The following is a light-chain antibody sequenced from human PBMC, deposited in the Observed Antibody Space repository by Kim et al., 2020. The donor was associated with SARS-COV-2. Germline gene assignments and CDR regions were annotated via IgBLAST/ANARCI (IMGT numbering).Light chain of an antibody. CDR3: QQYNSFPWT. CDR2: KAS. CDR1: QSFSSW. J-gene: IGKJ1*01. V-gene: IGKV1-5*03. Sequence: ASVGDRVNITCRASQSFSSWLAWYQQKPGKAPKLLTYKASSLESGVPSRFSGSGSGTEFTLTISSLQPDDFATYYCQQYNSFPWTFGQGTKVDIK.